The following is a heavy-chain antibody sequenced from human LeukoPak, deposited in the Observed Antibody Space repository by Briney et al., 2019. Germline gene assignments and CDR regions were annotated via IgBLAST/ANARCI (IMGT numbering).Heavy chain of an antibody. Sequence: PGGSLRLSCAASGFTFSDYYMSWIRQAPGKGLEWVSYISSSGSTIYYADSVKGRFTISRDNAKNSLYLQMNSLRAEDTAVYYCARDLTPEYSSNWPEGDYWGQGTLVTVSS. V-gene: IGHV3-11*04. CDR2: ISSSGSTI. J-gene: IGHJ4*02. CDR3: ARDLTPEYSSNWPEGDY. D-gene: IGHD6-13*01. CDR1: GFTFSDYY.